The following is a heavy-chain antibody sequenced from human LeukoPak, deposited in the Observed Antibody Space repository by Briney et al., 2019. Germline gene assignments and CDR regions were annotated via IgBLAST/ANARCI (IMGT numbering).Heavy chain of an antibody. CDR3: ARDWAMSPYDSTGGAFDI. Sequence: GGSLRLSCAASGFTFSSYAMSWVRQAPGKGLEWVSAISGSGGSTYYADSVKGRFTISRDNSKNTLYLQMNSLRAEDTAVYYCARDWAMSPYDSTGGAFDIWGQGTMVTVSS. CDR2: ISGSGGST. D-gene: IGHD3-22*01. CDR1: GFTFSSYA. J-gene: IGHJ3*02. V-gene: IGHV3-23*01.